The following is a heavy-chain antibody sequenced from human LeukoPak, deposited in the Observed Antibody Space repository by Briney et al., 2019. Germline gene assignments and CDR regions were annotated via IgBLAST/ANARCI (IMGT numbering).Heavy chain of an antibody. CDR3: ANSLGGDYGWFGGQFGL. CDR2: IHSSGST. V-gene: IGHV4-39*02. Sequence: PSETLSLTCTASGDSISSRSYYWAWLRQAPVKGLEWIGSIHSSGSTYYNPSLKSRLTLSVDTSKDLFSLRLISVTAADTAVYYCANSLGGDYGWFGGQFGLWGRGTLVTVSS. CDR1: GDSISSRSYY. J-gene: IGHJ2*01. D-gene: IGHD4-17*01.